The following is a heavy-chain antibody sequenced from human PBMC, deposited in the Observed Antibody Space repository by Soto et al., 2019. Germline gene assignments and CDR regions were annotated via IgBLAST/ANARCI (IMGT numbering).Heavy chain of an antibody. D-gene: IGHD3-16*01. CDR2: IYYSGST. CDR3: ARHRGSYGGEYYFDY. V-gene: IGHV4-39*01. J-gene: IGHJ4*02. Sequence: QLQLQLSGPGLVKPSETLSLTCIVSGDSISSSDFYWGGIRQPPGRGLEWIGTIYYSGSTYYNPSLKSPVTISAHASKNQFSLKLSSVTAADTAVYYCARHRGSYGGEYYFDYWGQGSQVTVSS. CDR1: GDSISSSDFY.